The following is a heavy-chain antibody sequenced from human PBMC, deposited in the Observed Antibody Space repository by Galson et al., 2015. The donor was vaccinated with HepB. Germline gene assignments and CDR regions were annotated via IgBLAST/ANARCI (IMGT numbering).Heavy chain of an antibody. CDR3: AKEGSSWPSYFDY. CDR2: IIPILGIA. J-gene: IGHJ4*02. V-gene: IGHV1-69*04. CDR1: GGTFSSYA. D-gene: IGHD6-13*01. Sequence: SVKVSCKASGGTFSSYAISWVRQAPGQGLEWMGRIIPILGIANYAQKFRGRVTITADKSTSTAYMELSSLRSEDTAVYYCAKEGSSWPSYFDYWGQGTLVTVSS.